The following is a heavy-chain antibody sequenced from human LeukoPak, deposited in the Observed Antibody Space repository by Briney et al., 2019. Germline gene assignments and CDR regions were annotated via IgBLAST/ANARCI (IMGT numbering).Heavy chain of an antibody. CDR3: ARSGSGYFDY. CDR2: IKQDGSEK. J-gene: IGHJ4*02. V-gene: IGHV3-7*01. Sequence: GGSLRLSCAASGITLSVYWMSWVRQAPGKGLEWVGNIKQDGSEKDYRDSVQGRFTISRDNAKNSLYLQMNSLRADDTAVYYCARSGSGYFDYWGQGALVTVSS. CDR1: GITLSVYW.